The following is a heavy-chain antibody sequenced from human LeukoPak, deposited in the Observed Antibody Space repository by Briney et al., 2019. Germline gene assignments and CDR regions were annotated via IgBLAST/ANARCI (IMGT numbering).Heavy chain of an antibody. CDR1: GYTFSSYG. CDR3: ARDLVHHRLLATVYNWFDP. J-gene: IGHJ5*02. Sequence: ASVKVSCKASGYTFSSYGISWVRQAPGQGLEWMGWISAYNGDTNYAQNFQGRVTMTTDTSTSTAYMELGSLRSDDTAVYYCARDLVHHRLLATVYNWFDPWGQGTLVTVSS. V-gene: IGHV1-18*01. D-gene: IGHD3-3*02. CDR2: ISAYNGDT.